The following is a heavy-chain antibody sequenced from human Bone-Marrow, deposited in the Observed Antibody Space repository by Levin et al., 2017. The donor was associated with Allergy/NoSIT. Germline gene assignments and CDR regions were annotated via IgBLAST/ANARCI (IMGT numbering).Heavy chain of an antibody. D-gene: IGHD6-13*01. CDR3: ARSIAAADYNWFDS. Sequence: PVASVKVSCKTFGYTFSGYHIHWVRQAPGQGLEWMGWINTNSGGTYFAQPFQGRVSMTRDTSISTAYMDLSRLRSGDTAMYYCARSIAAADYNWFDSWGQGTHVTVSS. V-gene: IGHV1-2*02. J-gene: IGHJ5*01. CDR1: GYTFSGYH. CDR2: INTNSGGT.